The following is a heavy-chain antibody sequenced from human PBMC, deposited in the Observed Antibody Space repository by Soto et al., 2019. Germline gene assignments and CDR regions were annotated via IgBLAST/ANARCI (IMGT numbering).Heavy chain of an antibody. J-gene: IGHJ5*02. CDR3: ARVPDR. D-gene: IGHD2-2*01. CDR1: GGSISSGGFS. V-gene: IGHV4-30-2*01. CDR2: IYHSGST. Sequence: QLALQESGSGLVKPSQTLSLTCAVSGGSISSGGFSWSWIRQPPGKGLEWIGYIYHSGSTYYNPSLKSRVTISVDRSKNQFSLKLSSVTAADTAVYYCARVPDRWGQGTLVTVSS.